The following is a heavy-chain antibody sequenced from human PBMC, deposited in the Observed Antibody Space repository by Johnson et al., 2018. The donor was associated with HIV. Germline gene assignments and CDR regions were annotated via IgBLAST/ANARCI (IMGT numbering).Heavy chain of an antibody. CDR1: GFTFSSYA. J-gene: IGHJ3*02. V-gene: IGHV3-23*04. CDR3: AKAYYYDSSGYYYERNAFDI. Sequence: VQLVESGGGLVQPGGSLRLSCAASGFTFSSYAMSWVRQAPGKGLEWVSAISGSGGSTYYADSVTGRFTISRDNSKNTLYLQMNSLRAEDTAVYYCAKAYYYDSSGYYYERNAFDIWGQGTMVTVSS. CDR2: ISGSGGST. D-gene: IGHD3-22*01.